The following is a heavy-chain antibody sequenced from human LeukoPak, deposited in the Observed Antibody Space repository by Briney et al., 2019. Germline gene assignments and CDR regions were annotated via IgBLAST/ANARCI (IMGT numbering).Heavy chain of an antibody. CDR2: ISGSGGST. J-gene: IGHJ4*02. D-gene: IGHD3-10*01. V-gene: IGHV3-23*01. Sequence: GGSLRLSCAASGFTFSSYAMSWVRQAPGKGLEWVSAISGSGGSTYYADSVKGRFTISRDNSKNTLYLQMSSLRAEDTAVYYCAKNSPPSLWFGELFVDYWGQGTLVTVSS. CDR3: AKNSPPSLWFGELFVDY. CDR1: GFTFSSYA.